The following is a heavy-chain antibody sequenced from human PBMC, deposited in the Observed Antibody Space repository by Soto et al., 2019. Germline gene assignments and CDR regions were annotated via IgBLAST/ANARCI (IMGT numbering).Heavy chain of an antibody. CDR2: IIPIFGTA. Sequence: ASVKVSCKASGGTFNSYAISWVRQAPGQGLEWMGGIIPIFGTANYAQKFQGRVTITADESTSTAYMELSSLRSEDTAVYYCARASLGAPHDCSGGSCYSEIYYYYGMDVWGQGTTVTVSS. D-gene: IGHD2-15*01. V-gene: IGHV1-69*13. J-gene: IGHJ6*02. CDR3: ARASLGAPHDCSGGSCYSEIYYYYGMDV. CDR1: GGTFNSYA.